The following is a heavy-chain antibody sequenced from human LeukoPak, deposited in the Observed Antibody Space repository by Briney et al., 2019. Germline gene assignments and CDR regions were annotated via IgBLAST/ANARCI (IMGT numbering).Heavy chain of an antibody. V-gene: IGHV3-7*03. CDR1: GFTFSSYW. CDR2: IKQDGSEK. J-gene: IGHJ4*02. CDR3: AKDSPYSSSPYYFDY. D-gene: IGHD6-6*01. Sequence: GGSLRLSCAASGFTFSSYWMSWVRQAPGKGLEWVANIKQDGSEKYYVDSVKGRFTISRDNAKNSLYLQMNSLRAEDTAVYYCAKDSPYSSSPYYFDYWGQGTLVTVSS.